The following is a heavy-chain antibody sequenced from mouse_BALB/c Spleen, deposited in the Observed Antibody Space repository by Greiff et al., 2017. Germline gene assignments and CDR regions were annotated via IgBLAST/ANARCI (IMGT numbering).Heavy chain of an antibody. D-gene: IGHD2-3*01. CDR1: GFSLTSYG. Sequence: VKLQESGPGLVAPSQSLSITCTVSGFSLTSYGVHWVRQPPGKGLEWLGVIWAGGSTNYNSALMSRLSISKDNSKSQVFLKMNSLQTDDTAMYYCARDSDGYPHFDYWGQGTTLTVSS. CDR3: ARDSDGYPHFDY. J-gene: IGHJ2*01. V-gene: IGHV2-9*02. CDR2: IWAGGST.